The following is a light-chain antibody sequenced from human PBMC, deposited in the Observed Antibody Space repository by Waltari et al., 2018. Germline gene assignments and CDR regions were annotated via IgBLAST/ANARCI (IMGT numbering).Light chain of an antibody. CDR1: QSVSSSY. CDR2: GAS. V-gene: IGKV3-20*01. J-gene: IGKJ2*01. CDR3: QQYGSSPT. Sequence: EIVLTQSPGTLSLSPGERATLSCRASQSVSSSYLAWYQQKPGQAPRLLIYGASSRATGIPDRFSGSGSGTDCTLTISRLEPEDVAVYYCQQYGSSPTFGQGTKLEIK.